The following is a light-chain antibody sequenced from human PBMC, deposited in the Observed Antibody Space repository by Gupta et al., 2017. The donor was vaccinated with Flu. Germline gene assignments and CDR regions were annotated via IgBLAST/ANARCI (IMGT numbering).Light chain of an antibody. CDR1: QSVSSY. CDR3: QQRSNWAHV. CDR2: DAS. J-gene: IGKJ2*01. Sequence: EIVLTQSPATLSLSPGERATLSCRASQSVSSYLAWYQQKPGQAPRLLIYDASNRATGIPARFSGSGSGTAFTLTISSLEPKDFAVYYCQQRSNWAHVFGQGTKLEIK. V-gene: IGKV3-11*01.